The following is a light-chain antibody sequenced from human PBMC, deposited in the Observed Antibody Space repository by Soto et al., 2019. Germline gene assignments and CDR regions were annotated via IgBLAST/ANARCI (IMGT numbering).Light chain of an antibody. CDR3: CSYAGNYTGV. CDR1: SSDVGHYNY. V-gene: IGLV2-11*01. CDR2: DVS. Sequence: QSALTQPRSVSGSPGQSVTISCTGTSSDVGHYNYVSWYQQHPGKAPKLMIYDVSKRPSGVPDRFSGSKSGNTASLTISGLQAEDEAHYYCCSYAGNYTGVFGGGTTLTVL. J-gene: IGLJ3*02.